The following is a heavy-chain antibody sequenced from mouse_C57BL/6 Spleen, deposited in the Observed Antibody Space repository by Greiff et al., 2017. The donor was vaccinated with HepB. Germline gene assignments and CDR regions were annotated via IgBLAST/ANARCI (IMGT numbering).Heavy chain of an antibody. J-gene: IGHJ1*03. V-gene: IGHV1-19*01. CDR1: GYTFTDYY. CDR2: INPYNGGT. Sequence: VHVKQSGPVLVKPGASVKMSCKASGYTFTDYYMNWVKQSHGKSLEWIGVINPYNGGTSYNQKFKGKATLTVDKSSSTAYMELNSLTSEDSAVYYCARRSPVVARYFDVWGTGTTVTVSS. CDR3: ARRSPVVARYFDV. D-gene: IGHD1-1*01.